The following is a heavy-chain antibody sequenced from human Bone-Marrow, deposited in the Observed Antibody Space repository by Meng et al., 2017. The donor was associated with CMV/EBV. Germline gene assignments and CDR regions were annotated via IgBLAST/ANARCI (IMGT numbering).Heavy chain of an antibody. CDR3: ARELYYYDSSGYFDY. CDR2: IYYSGST. D-gene: IGHD3-22*01. J-gene: IGHJ4*02. V-gene: IGHV4-59*01. Sequence: SETLSLTCAVSGGSFSSYYWSWIRQPPGKGLEWIGYIYYSGSTNYNPSLKSRVTISVDTSKNQFSLKLSSVTAADTAVYYCARELYYYDSSGYFDYWGQGTLVTVSS. CDR1: GGSFSSYY.